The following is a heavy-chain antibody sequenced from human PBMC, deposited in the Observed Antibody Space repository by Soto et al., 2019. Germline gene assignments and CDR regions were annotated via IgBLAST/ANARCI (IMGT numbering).Heavy chain of an antibody. J-gene: IGHJ3*01. D-gene: IGHD2-15*01. CDR3: ARGRRLYSGTCFTQ. CDR1: GFTFSSYA. V-gene: IGHV3-30-3*01. Sequence: PGGSLRLSCAASGFTFSSYAMHWVRQAPGKGLEWVAVISYDGSNKYYADSVKGRFTISRDNSKNTLYLQMNSLRAEDTAVYYCARGRRLYSGTCFTQWGQGTMLTL. CDR2: ISYDGSNK.